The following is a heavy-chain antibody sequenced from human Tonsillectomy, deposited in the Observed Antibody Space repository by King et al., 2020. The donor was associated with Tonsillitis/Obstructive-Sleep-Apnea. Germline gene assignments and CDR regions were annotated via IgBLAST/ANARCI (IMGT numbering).Heavy chain of an antibody. CDR3: ARHVDRNGCGVEIFYYYGMDV. D-gene: IGHD2-8*02. CDR2: IDPSDSYT. CDR1: GYRFTSYW. Sequence: EVQLVESGAEVKKPGESLRISCKGSGYRFTSYWINWVRQMPGKGLEWMGTIDPSDSYTNYNPSFQGHVIISADKSISTAYLQWSSLKASDTAMYHCARHVDRNGCGVEIFYYYGMDVWGQGTTVTVSS. V-gene: IGHV5-10-1*03. J-gene: IGHJ6*02.